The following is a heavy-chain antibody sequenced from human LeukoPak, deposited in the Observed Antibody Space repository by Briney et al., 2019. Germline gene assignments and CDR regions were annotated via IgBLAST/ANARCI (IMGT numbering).Heavy chain of an antibody. CDR1: GFIVSSNY. Sequence: GGSLRLSCVASGFIVSSNYMSWVRQAPGKGLEWVSVIYSAGSTYYADSVKGRFTISRDNSKNTLYLQMNSLRAEDTAVYYCARGTWLNKLFDYWGQGTLVTVSS. D-gene: IGHD1/OR15-1a*01. V-gene: IGHV3-66*01. CDR2: IYSAGST. CDR3: ARGTWLNKLFDY. J-gene: IGHJ4*02.